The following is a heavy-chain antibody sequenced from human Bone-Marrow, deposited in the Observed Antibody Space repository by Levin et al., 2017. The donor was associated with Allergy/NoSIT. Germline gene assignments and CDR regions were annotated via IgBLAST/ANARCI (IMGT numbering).Heavy chain of an antibody. Sequence: GGSLRLSCAASGFTFSNYAMSWVRQAPGRGLEWVSGIGGSGGSTYYGDSVKGRFTISRDNSKNTLYLQMNSLRADDTAVYYCAKDDSLGVVYIWGQGTLVTVSS. CDR3: AKDDSLGVVYI. V-gene: IGHV3-23*01. J-gene: IGHJ4*02. CDR1: GFTFSNYA. CDR2: IGGSGGST. D-gene: IGHD3-16*01.